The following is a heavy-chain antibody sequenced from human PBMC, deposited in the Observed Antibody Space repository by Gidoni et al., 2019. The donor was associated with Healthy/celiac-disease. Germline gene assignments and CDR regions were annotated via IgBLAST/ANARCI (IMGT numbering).Heavy chain of an antibody. CDR2: IYYSGST. CDR1: GGSISRYY. Sequence: QVQLQESGPGLVKPSATLSLTCTVSGGSISRYYWRWIRQPPGKGLEWIGYIYYSGSTHYNPSLKSRVTISVDTSKNQFSLKLSSVTAADTAVYYCARITMVRGVITFDYWGQGTLVTVSS. CDR3: ARITMVRGVITFDY. V-gene: IGHV4-59*01. J-gene: IGHJ4*02. D-gene: IGHD3-10*01.